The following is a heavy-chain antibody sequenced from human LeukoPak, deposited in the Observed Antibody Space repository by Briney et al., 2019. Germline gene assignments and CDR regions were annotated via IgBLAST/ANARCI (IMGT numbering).Heavy chain of an antibody. Sequence: PSETLSLTCTVSGGSISSGGYYWSWIRQHPGKGLEWIGYIYYSGSTYYNPSLKSRVTISVDTSKNQFSLKLSSVTAADTAVYYCARAEGGYYDSSGYMDVWGQGTTVTVSS. CDR2: IYYSGST. CDR3: ARAEGGYYDSSGYMDV. CDR1: GGSISSGGYY. V-gene: IGHV4-31*03. D-gene: IGHD3-22*01. J-gene: IGHJ6*02.